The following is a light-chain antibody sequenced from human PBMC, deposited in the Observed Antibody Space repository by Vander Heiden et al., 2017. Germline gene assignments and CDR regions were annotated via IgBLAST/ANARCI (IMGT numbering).Light chain of an antibody. Sequence: SPLTMPVTPGEPASISCRSSQSLLHSNGYNYLDWYLQKPGQSPQLLIYLGSNRASGVPDRFSGSGSGTDFTLKISRVEAEDVGVYYCRQALQTPYTFGQGTKLEIK. CDR3: RQALQTPYT. V-gene: IGKV2-28*01. J-gene: IGKJ2*01. CDR1: QSLLHSNGYNY. CDR2: LGS.